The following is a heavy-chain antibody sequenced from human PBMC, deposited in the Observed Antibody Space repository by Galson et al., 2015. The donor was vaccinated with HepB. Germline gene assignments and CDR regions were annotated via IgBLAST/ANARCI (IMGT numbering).Heavy chain of an antibody. V-gene: IGHV2-70*11. Sequence: PALVKPTQPLTLTCTFSVFSLSTRGMCVSWIRQPPGKALEWLARIDWDDDKYYSTSLKTRLTISKDTSKNQVVLTMTNMDPVDTATYYCARGYSSPYYYYGMDVWGQGTTVTVSS. CDR2: IDWDDDK. CDR1: VFSLSTRGMC. CDR3: ARGYSSPYYYYGMDV. D-gene: IGHD6-13*01. J-gene: IGHJ6*02.